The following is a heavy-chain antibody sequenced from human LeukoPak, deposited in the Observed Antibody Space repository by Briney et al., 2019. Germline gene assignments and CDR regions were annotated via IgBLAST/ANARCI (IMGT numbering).Heavy chain of an antibody. CDR3: ARGITRDGYNYGCFDY. D-gene: IGHD5-24*01. CDR2: IRYDGSNK. Sequence: GGSLRLSCAASGFTFSSYGMHWVRQAPGKGLEWVAFIRYDGSNKYYADSVKGRFTISRDNSKNTLYLQMNSLRAEDTAVYYCARGITRDGYNYGCFDYWGQGTLVTVSS. CDR1: GFTFSSYG. J-gene: IGHJ4*02. V-gene: IGHV3-30*02.